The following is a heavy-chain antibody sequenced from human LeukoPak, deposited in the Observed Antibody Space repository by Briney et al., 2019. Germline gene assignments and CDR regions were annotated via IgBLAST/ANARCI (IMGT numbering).Heavy chain of an antibody. CDR2: ISSSGSTI. CDR3: ARDISGYGTPYYFDY. D-gene: IGHD5-12*01. Sequence: GGSLRLSCAASGFTFSDYYMSWIRQAPGKGLEWVSYISSSGSTIYYADSVKGRSTISRDNAKNSLYLQMNSLRAEDTAVYYCARDISGYGTPYYFDYWGQGTLVTVSS. V-gene: IGHV3-11*01. J-gene: IGHJ4*02. CDR1: GFTFSDYY.